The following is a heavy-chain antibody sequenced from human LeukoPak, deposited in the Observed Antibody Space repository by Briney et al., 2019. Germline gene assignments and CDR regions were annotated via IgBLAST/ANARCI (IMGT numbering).Heavy chain of an antibody. D-gene: IGHD2-2*01. CDR1: GFTFDDYG. CDR2: INWNGGST. V-gene: IGHV3-20*04. Sequence: PGGSLRLSCAASGFTFDDYGMSWVRQAPGKGLEWVSGINWNGGSTGYADSVKGRFTISRDNAKNSLYLQMNSLRAEDTALYYCARTQPYHMAPYYYYYMDVWGKGTTVTFSS. J-gene: IGHJ6*03. CDR3: ARTQPYHMAPYYYYYMDV.